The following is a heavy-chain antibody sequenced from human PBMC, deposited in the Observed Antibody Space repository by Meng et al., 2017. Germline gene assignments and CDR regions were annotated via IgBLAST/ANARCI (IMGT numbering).Heavy chain of an antibody. CDR3: ARESWFDP. CDR1: GGTFSSYA. Sequence: QVPLVQAGAEVKKPGSSVKVSCKASGGTFSSYAISWVRQAPGQGLEWMGRINPKSGDTHYAQRFQGRVTMTGDTSISTAYMELSGLRSDDTAMYYCARESWFDPWGQGTLVTVSS. CDR2: INPKSGDT. J-gene: IGHJ5*02. V-gene: IGHV1-2*06.